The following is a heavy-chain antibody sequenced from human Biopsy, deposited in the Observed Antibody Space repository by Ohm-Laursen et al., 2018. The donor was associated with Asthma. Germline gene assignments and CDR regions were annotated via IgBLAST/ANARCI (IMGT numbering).Heavy chain of an antibody. Sequence: TLSLTCTASGGSMSSSSYYWGWIRQPPGKGLEWMGSISYTGSAYHNPSLKSRVTISADTSKNHFSLKLSSVTAADTAVYYCARHWDWGSFFDYWGQGTPVTVSS. D-gene: IGHD7-27*01. J-gene: IGHJ4*02. CDR3: ARHWDWGSFFDY. V-gene: IGHV4-39*01. CDR1: GGSMSSSSYY. CDR2: ISYTGSA.